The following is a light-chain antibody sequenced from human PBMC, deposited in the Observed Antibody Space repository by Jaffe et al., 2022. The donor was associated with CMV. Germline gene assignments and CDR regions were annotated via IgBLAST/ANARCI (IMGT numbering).Light chain of an antibody. CDR1: SGSIANNY. CDR3: QSYDGGLWV. V-gene: IGLV6-57*04. CDR2: EHY. J-gene: IGLJ3*02. Sequence: FMLTQTHSLSESPGKTVTISCTRSSGSIANNYVQWFQQRPGSAPTTVIYEHYQRPSGVPDRFSASIDSSSNSASLTISGLKTEDEADYYCQSYDGGLWVFGGGTKLTVL.